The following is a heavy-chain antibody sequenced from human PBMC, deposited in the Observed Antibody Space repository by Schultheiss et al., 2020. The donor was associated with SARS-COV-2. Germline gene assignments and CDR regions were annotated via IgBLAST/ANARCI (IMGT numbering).Heavy chain of an antibody. CDR1: GFTFSSYW. CDR2: IRSDGSYT. V-gene: IGHV3-74*01. D-gene: IGHD4-23*01. CDR3: ARDRIDYGGNLPPGY. Sequence: GGSLRLSCAASGFTFSSYWMHWVRQAPGKGLVWVSRIRSDGSYTSYADSVKGRFTISRDNAKNTLYLQMNSLRAEDTAVYYCARDRIDYGGNLPPGYWGQGTLVTVSS. J-gene: IGHJ4*02.